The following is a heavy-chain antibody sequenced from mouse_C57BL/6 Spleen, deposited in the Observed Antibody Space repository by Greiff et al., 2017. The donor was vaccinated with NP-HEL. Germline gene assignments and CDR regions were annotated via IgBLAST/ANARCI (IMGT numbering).Heavy chain of an antibody. D-gene: IGHD2-3*01. V-gene: IGHV3-1*01. J-gene: IGHJ3*01. CDR2: ISYSGST. CDR1: GYSITSGYD. Sequence: EVKLQESGPGMVKPSQSLSLTCTVPGYSITSGYDWHWIRHFPGNKLEWLGYISYSGSTNYNPSLKSRISITHDTSKNHFFLKLNSVTTEDTATYYCARSYDGYPWFAYWGQGTLVTVSA. CDR3: ARSYDGYPWFAY.